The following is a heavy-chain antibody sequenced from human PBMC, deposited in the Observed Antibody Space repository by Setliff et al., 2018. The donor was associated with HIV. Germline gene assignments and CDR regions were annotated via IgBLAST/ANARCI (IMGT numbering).Heavy chain of an antibody. CDR1: GGSFNGYS. V-gene: IGHV4-34*01. D-gene: IGHD2-2*01. CDR2: INHSGST. Sequence: SETLSLTCAVYGGSFNGYSWTWIRQPPGTGLEWIGGINHSGSTNYNPSLKSRVTISVDTSKNQFSLNLSSVTAADTAVYYCARDGCTSTRCYFIRAFDTWGQGTMVTVSS. J-gene: IGHJ3*02. CDR3: ARDGCTSTRCYFIRAFDT.